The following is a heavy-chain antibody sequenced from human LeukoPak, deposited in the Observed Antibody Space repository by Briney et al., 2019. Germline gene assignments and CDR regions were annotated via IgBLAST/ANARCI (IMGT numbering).Heavy chain of an antibody. J-gene: IGHJ5*02. CDR1: GASVSSHY. CDR2: IYNSETT. V-gene: IGHV4-59*02. D-gene: IGHD3-3*01. Sequence: SEPLSLTCTVSGASVSSHYWSWLRQPPGKELEWIGYIYNSETTNYNPSLKSRVTISVDTSKNQFSLKLTSVTPADTAVYYCANKRSGWFDPWGQGTLVTVSS. CDR3: ANKRSGWFDP.